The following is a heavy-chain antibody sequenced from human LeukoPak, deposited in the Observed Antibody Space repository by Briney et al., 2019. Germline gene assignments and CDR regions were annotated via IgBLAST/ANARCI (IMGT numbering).Heavy chain of an antibody. CDR1: GYTFTSYD. Sequence: ASVKVSCKASGYTFTSYDINWVRQAPGQGLEWMGWMKPSSGNTGYAQKFQGRVTMTRDTSMSTAYMELTSLTSEDTAVYYLAKTAYYHDTRGNWFDPWGQGTLVTVSS. V-gene: IGHV1-8*01. CDR3: AKTAYYHDTRGNWFDP. CDR2: MKPSSGNT. D-gene: IGHD3-22*01. J-gene: IGHJ5*02.